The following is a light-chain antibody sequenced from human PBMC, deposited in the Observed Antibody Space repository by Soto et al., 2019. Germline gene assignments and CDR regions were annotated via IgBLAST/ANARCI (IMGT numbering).Light chain of an antibody. J-gene: IGLJ1*01. Sequence: QSALTQPRSVSGSPGQSVTISCTGTSSDVGGYYYVSWYQQHPGKAPELMIYDVNKRPSGVPDRFSASKSGITASLTISGLQAEDEADYYCCSYAGTYAFYVFGTGTKLTVL. CDR2: DVN. CDR3: CSYAGTYAFYV. V-gene: IGLV2-11*01. CDR1: SSDVGGYYY.